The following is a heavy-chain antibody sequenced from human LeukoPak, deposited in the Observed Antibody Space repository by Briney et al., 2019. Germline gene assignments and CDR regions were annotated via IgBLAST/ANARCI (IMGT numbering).Heavy chain of an antibody. D-gene: IGHD3-22*01. Sequence: GGSLRLSCAASGFTFSRYWMHWVRQAPGRGLVWVSRINSDGSSTSYADSVKGRFTISRDNAKNTLYLQMNSLRAEDTAVYYCARGFYDSSGYYRELDYWGQGTLVTVSS. CDR2: INSDGSST. V-gene: IGHV3-74*01. CDR1: GFTFSRYW. CDR3: ARGFYDSSGYYRELDY. J-gene: IGHJ4*02.